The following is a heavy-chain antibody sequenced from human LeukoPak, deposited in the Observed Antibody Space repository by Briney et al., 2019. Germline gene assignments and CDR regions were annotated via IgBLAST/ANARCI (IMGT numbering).Heavy chain of an antibody. D-gene: IGHD3-10*01. CDR2: ISPTGDRT. Sequence: GGSLRLSCAASGFNPRNYAMTWVRQPPGKGLEWLSLISPTGDRTYYAGSVKGRFTISRDNSKNTLHLQMNSLRAEDTAIYYCATRPPDSVQGPLDYWGQGALVTVSS. CDR3: ATRPPDSVQGPLDY. V-gene: IGHV3-23*01. J-gene: IGHJ4*02. CDR1: GFNPRNYA.